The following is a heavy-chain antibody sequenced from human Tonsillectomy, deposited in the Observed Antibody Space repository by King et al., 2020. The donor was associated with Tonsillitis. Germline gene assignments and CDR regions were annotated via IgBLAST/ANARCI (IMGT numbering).Heavy chain of an antibody. Sequence: QLVQSGGGLVQPGGSLKLSCAASGFTFSSYWMHWVRQAPGKGLVWVSRINNDGSSTSYADSVRGRFTISRDNAKNTPYLQMNSLRAEDTAVYYCARDLYSVDAFDIWGQGTMVTVSS. J-gene: IGHJ3*02. CDR1: GFTFSSYW. CDR2: INNDGSST. D-gene: IGHD2-21*01. V-gene: IGHV3-74*01. CDR3: ARDLYSVDAFDI.